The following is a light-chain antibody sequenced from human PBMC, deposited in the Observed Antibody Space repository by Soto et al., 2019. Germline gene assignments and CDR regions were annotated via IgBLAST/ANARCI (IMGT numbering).Light chain of an antibody. J-gene: IGKJ4*01. CDR2: DAS. CDR1: QSISSW. Sequence: RDSQSISSWFAWYQHKPGKAPKLLIYDASSLESGVPSRFSGSGSGTEFTLTISSLQSDDSAIYYCQPYNTYPLTFGGGTKVDI. CDR3: QPYNTYPLT. V-gene: IGKV1-5*01.